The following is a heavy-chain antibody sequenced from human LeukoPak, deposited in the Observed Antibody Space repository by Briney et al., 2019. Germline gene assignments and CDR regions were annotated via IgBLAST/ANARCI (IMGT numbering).Heavy chain of an antibody. CDR1: GGSISSYY. CDR2: IYYSGST. V-gene: IGHV4-39*07. Sequence: SETLSLTFTVSGGSISSYYWGWIRQPPGKGLEWIGSIYYSGSTYYNPSLKSRVTISVDTSKNQFSLKLSSVTAADTAVYYCAGALYSTIFGVVITDYWGQGTLVTVSS. D-gene: IGHD3-3*01. CDR3: AGALYSTIFGVVITDY. J-gene: IGHJ4*02.